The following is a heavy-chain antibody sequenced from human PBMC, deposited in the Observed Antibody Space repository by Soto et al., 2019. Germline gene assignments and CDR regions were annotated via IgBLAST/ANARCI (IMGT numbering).Heavy chain of an antibody. Sequence: PGGSLRLSCAASGFTVSSNYMSWVRQAPGKGLEWVSVIYSGGSTYYADSVKGRFTISRDNSKNTLYLQMNSLRAEDTAVYYCASRTYYDILTGSPQVDGWGKGTTVTVAS. V-gene: IGHV3-66*01. CDR1: GFTVSSNY. D-gene: IGHD3-9*01. J-gene: IGHJ6*04. CDR2: IYSGGST. CDR3: ASRTYYDILTGSPQVDG.